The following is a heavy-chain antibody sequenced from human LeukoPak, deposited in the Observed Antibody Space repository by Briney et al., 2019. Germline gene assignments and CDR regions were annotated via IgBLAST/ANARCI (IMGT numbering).Heavy chain of an antibody. D-gene: IGHD3-22*01. CDR3: ARDRYDRSGYYDY. CDR1: GFTLSSYS. V-gene: IGHV3-21*01. J-gene: IGHJ4*02. CDR2: ISSSSSYI. Sequence: GGSLRLSCAASGFTLSSYSMNWVRQAPGKGLEWVSSISSSSSYIHYTDSVKGRFTISRDNTKKSLYLQMNSLRAEDTAVYYCARDRYDRSGYYDYWGQGTQVTVSS.